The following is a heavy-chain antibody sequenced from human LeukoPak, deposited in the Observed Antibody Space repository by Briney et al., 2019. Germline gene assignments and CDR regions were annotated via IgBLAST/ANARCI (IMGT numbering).Heavy chain of an antibody. J-gene: IGHJ3*01. D-gene: IGHD3-16*01. V-gene: IGHV4-30-4*07. CDR2: IYYGGST. CDR1: GGSVTSGGYA. CDR3: ASGGGSLSS. Sequence: PSETLSLTCAVSGGSVTSGGYAWSWIRQPPGKGLEWIGYIYYGGSTNYNPSLKSRLSISLDTSNNQFSLRLNSVTAADTAVYYCASGGGSLSSWGQGTMVIVSS.